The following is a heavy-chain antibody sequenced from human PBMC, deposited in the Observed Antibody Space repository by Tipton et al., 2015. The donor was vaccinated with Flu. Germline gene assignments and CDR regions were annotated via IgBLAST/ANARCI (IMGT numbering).Heavy chain of an antibody. V-gene: IGHV4-61*02. CDR3: ARGPDTAMAPLGY. CDR2: IYTSGST. D-gene: IGHD5-18*01. J-gene: IGHJ4*02. CDR1: GGPISSGSYY. Sequence: TLSLTCTVSGGPISSGSYYWRWIRQPAGKGLEWIGRIYTSGSTHYNPSLKSRVTISVDTSKNQFSLKLSSVTAADTAVYYCARGPDTAMAPLGYWGQGTLVTVSS.